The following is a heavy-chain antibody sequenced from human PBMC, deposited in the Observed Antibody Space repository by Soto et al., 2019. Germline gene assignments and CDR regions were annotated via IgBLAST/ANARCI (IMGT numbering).Heavy chain of an antibody. D-gene: IGHD4-17*01. CDR2: IWYDGTQK. CDR1: GFTFNTYS. Sequence: VQLEESGGGVVQPGRSLRLSCEASGFTFNTYSMHWVRQPPGKGLEWLAAIWYDGTQKYYADSVKGRFIISRDNSKKTLYLEMNSLRAEDTAVYYCARAGGTTVTGLWHFGSWGQGTLVTVSS. CDR3: ARAGGTTVTGLWHFGS. V-gene: IGHV3-33*01. J-gene: IGHJ4*02.